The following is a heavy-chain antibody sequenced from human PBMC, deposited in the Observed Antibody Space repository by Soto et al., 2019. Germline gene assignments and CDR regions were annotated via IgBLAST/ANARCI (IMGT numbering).Heavy chain of an antibody. J-gene: IGHJ4*02. V-gene: IGHV3-23*01. Sequence: PGGPLILSCAASGFPFSSYSMSWVRQDPGKGLEWVSAISGSGGSTYYADSVKGRFTISRDNSKNTLYLQMNSLRAEDTAVYYCANRFLEWPQGGYWGQGTLVTVSS. D-gene: IGHD3-3*01. CDR1: GFPFSSYS. CDR2: ISGSGGST. CDR3: ANRFLEWPQGGY.